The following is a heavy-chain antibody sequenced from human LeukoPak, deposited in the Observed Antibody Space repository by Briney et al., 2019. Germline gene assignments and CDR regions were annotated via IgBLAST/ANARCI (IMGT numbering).Heavy chain of an antibody. CDR3: ARDAPDYFASTTSFDY. CDR2: ISYDGSRT. V-gene: IGHV3-30*04. Sequence: GGSLRLSCAASGFTFRAYAMHGVRQAPGQGLEWVAVISYDGSRTYTADSVKGRITISRDKSEDTVYLHMNILRPDDTAVYYCARDAPDYFASTTSFDYWGQGTLLIVSS. CDR1: GFTFRAYA. D-gene: IGHD2/OR15-2a*01. J-gene: IGHJ4*02.